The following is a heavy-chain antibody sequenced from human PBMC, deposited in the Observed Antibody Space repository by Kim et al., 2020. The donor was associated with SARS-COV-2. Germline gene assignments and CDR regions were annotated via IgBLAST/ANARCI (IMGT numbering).Heavy chain of an antibody. D-gene: IGHD6-6*01. V-gene: IGHV3-11*01. Sequence: ADAVKGRFTISRDQAKNSLYLQMNSLGAEDTAAYYCARDWVPYSFSSGLGYWGQGTLVTVSS. J-gene: IGHJ4*02. CDR3: ARDWVPYSFSSGLGY.